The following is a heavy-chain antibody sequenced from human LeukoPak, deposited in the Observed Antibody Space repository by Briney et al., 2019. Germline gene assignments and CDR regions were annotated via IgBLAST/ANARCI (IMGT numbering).Heavy chain of an antibody. CDR2: IYYSGST. D-gene: IGHD6-13*01. CDR1: GGSISSSSYY. V-gene: IGHV4-39*07. CDR3: ARDAGSYSSSWFDY. Sequence: PSETLSLTCTVSGGSISSSSYYWGWIRQPPGKGLEWIGSIYYSGSTYYNPSLKSRVTISVDTSKNQFSLMVSSVTVADTGVYYCARDAGSYSSSWFDYWGQGTLVTVSS. J-gene: IGHJ4*02.